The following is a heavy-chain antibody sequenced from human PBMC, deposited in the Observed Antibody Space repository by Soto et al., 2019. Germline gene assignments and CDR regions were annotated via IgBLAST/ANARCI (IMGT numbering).Heavy chain of an antibody. V-gene: IGHV4-39*01. D-gene: IGHD2-21*01. CDR2: IYYTGTS. CDR1: GGSISSSSYY. J-gene: IGHJ4*02. Sequence: SETLSLTCAVSGGSISSSSYYWDWIRQPPGKGLEWIGTIYYTGTSNYNPSLKSRVTISVDTSKNQFSLNLSSGTAADTAVYSCTRHAIGVVVPAAIRNWGQGSLVTFSS. CDR3: TRHAIGVVVPAAIRN.